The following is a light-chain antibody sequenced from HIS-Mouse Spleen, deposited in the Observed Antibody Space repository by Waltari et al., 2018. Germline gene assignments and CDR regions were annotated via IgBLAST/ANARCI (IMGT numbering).Light chain of an antibody. CDR1: SSDLWSYNL. V-gene: IGLV2-23*01. CDR3: CSYAGSSTWV. J-gene: IGLJ3*02. CDR2: EGS. Sequence: QSALTQPASVSVSPGQSITIPCTGTSSDLWSYNLVSWYQQHPGKAPKLMIYEGSKRPSGVSNRFSGSKSGNTASLTISGLQAEDEADYYCCSYAGSSTWVFGGGTKLTVL.